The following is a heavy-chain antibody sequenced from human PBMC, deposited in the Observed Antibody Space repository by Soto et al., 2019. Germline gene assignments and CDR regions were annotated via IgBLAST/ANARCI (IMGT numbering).Heavy chain of an antibody. J-gene: IGHJ6*02. V-gene: IGHV5-51*01. CDR1: GYSFTSYW. Sequence: GESLKISCKGSGYSFTSYWIGWVRQMPGKGLEWMGIIYPGDSDTRYSPSFQGQVTISADKSISTAYLQWSSLKASDTAMYYCARLQTSGRAYYYGMDVWGQGTTVTVSS. D-gene: IGHD1-1*01. CDR3: ARLQTSGRAYYYGMDV. CDR2: IYPGDSDT.